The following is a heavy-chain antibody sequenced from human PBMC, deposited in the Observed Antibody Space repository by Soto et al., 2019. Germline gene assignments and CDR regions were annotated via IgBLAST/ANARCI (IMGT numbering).Heavy chain of an antibody. D-gene: IGHD3-10*01. Sequence: GGSLRLSCAASGFSFSNYWIHWVRQDPGKGLVWVSRVNGDGTTTNYADSVKGRFTISRDNARNTVYLQMNSLRAEDTAIYYCARGAFRAYYFDYWALGTLVTVSS. J-gene: IGHJ4*02. V-gene: IGHV3-74*01. CDR1: GFSFSNYW. CDR2: VNGDGTTT. CDR3: ARGAFRAYYFDY.